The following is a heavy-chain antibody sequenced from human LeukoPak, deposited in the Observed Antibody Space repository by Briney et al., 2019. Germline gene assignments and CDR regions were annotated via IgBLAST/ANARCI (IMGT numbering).Heavy chain of an antibody. D-gene: IGHD3-10*01. CDR2: ISGSGGST. CDR1: GFTFSSYA. V-gene: IGHV3-23*01. J-gene: IGHJ5*02. CDR3: AKGTSYYYGSGSLYNWFDP. Sequence: PGGSLRLSCAASGFTFSSYAMSWVRQAPGKGLEWVSAISGSGGSTYYADSVKGRFTISRDNSKNTLYLQMSSLRAEDTAVYYCAKGTSYYYGSGSLYNWFDPWGQGTLVTVSS.